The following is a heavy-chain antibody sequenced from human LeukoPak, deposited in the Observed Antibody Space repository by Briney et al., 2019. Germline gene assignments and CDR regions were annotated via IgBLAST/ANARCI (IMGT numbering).Heavy chain of an antibody. Sequence: PGGSLRLSCAASGFTFSSYGMHWVRQAPGKGLEWVAVISYDGSNKNYADSVKGRFTISRDNSKNTLYLQMNSLRAEDTAVYYCAKAYYSSSPSALDYWGQGTLVTVSS. CDR1: GFTFSSYG. V-gene: IGHV3-30*18. CDR3: AKAYYSSSPSALDY. D-gene: IGHD6-6*01. J-gene: IGHJ4*02. CDR2: ISYDGSNK.